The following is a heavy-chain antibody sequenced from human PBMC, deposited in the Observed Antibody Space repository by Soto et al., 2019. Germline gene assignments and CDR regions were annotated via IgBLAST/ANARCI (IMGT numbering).Heavy chain of an antibody. CDR3: ARRGWSGYFGRFDY. CDR2: INHSGTT. J-gene: IGHJ4*02. Sequence: SETLSLTCSVSGASLTSYVWGWIRLPPGKGLEWIGHINHSGTTNYSPSLKSRVTLSLDTSKNQFSLDVTSVTAADTAIYYCARRGWSGYFGRFDYWGPGSLVTVSS. D-gene: IGHD3-3*01. CDR1: GASLTSYV. V-gene: IGHV4-4*09.